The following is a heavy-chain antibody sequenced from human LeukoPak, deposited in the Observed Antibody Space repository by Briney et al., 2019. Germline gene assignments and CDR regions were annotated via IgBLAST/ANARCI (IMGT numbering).Heavy chain of an antibody. D-gene: IGHD3-10*01. CDR2: IYYSGST. CDR1: GGSISSSSYY. Sequence: IPSETLSLTCTVSGGSISSSSYYWGWIRQPPGKGLEWIGSIYYSGSTYYNPSLKSRVTISVDTSKNQFSLKLSSVTAADTAVYYCARAGVRGVIIGINNWFDPWGQGTLVTVSS. J-gene: IGHJ5*02. V-gene: IGHV4-39*01. CDR3: ARAGVRGVIIGINNWFDP.